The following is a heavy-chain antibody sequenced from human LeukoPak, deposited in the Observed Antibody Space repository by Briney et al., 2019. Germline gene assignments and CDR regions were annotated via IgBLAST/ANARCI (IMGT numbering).Heavy chain of an antibody. CDR1: GGSFSRYY. CDR2: INHSGST. Sequence: SETLSLTCAVYGGSFSRYYWSWIRQPPGNGLEWIGEINHSGSTNYNPSLKSRVTISVDTSKNQFSLKLSSVTAADTAVYYCARLYYDSTYFDYWGQGTLVTVSS. V-gene: IGHV4-34*01. CDR3: ARLYYDSTYFDY. D-gene: IGHD3-22*01. J-gene: IGHJ4*02.